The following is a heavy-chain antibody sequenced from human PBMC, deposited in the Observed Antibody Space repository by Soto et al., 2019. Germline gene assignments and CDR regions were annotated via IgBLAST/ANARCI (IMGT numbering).Heavy chain of an antibody. D-gene: IGHD3-10*01. CDR2: IYPGDSDT. V-gene: IGHV5-51*01. Sequence: PWVLLKISCKVSEYNIASYWSRWVLQMPGKGLEWMGIIYPGDSDTRYSPSFQGQVTISADKSISTAYLQWSSLKASDTAMYYCAGGGVRGVITRTRDYYGMDVWGQGTTVTVS. J-gene: IGHJ6*02. CDR1: EYNIASYW. CDR3: AGGGVRGVITRTRDYYGMDV.